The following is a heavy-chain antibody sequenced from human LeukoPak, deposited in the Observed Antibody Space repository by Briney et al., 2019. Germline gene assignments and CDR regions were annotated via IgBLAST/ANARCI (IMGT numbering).Heavy chain of an antibody. CDR2: ISSSGSTI. J-gene: IGHJ4*02. V-gene: IGHV3-11*01. D-gene: IGHD6-19*01. CDR1: GFTFSDYY. Sequence: GGSLRLSCAASGFTFSDYYMSWIRQAPGKGLEWVSYISSSGSTIYYADSVKGRFTISRDNAKNSLYLQMNSLRAEDTAVYYCARGAKGWRRGPGYSSGWADYWDQGTLVTVSS. CDR3: ARGAKGWRRGPGYSSGWADY.